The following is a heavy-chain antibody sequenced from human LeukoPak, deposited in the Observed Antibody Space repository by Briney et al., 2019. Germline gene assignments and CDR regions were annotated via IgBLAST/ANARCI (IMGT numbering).Heavy chain of an antibody. CDR1: GFTFSSYA. V-gene: IGHV3-23*01. CDR3: AKLWELPRGYFDY. J-gene: IGHJ4*02. D-gene: IGHD1-26*01. CDR2: ISGSVGST. Sequence: GGSLRLSCAASGFTFSSYAMSWVRQAPGKGLEWVSAISGSVGSTYYEDSVKGRFTTSRDNSKNTLYLQMNSLRAEDTAVYYCAKLWELPRGYFDYWGQGTLVTVSS.